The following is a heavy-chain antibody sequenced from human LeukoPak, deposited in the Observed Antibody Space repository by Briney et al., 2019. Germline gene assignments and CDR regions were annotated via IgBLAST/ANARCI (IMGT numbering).Heavy chain of an antibody. D-gene: IGHD3-3*01. J-gene: IGHJ6*03. CDR3: AKSRDDFWGGDYYMDV. CDR2: ISSSSSTI. V-gene: IGHV3-48*04. Sequence: GGSLRLSCAASGFTFSSYSMNWVRQAPGKGLEWGSYISSSSSTIYYADSVKGRFTISRDNAKNSLYLQMNSLRAEDTAVYYCAKSRDDFWGGDYYMDVWGKGTTVTVSS. CDR1: GFTFSSYS.